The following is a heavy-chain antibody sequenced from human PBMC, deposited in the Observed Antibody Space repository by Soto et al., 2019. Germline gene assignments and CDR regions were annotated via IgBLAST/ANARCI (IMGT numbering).Heavy chain of an antibody. CDR3: AREILVVAATDNWFDP. CDR1: GGSISSGGYY. Sequence: QVQLQESGPGLVKPSQTLSLTCTVSGGSISSGGYYWSWIRQHPGKGLEWIGYIYYSGSTYYNPSLKSRVTISVDTSKNPLSLKLSSVTAADTAVYYCAREILVVAATDNWFDPWGQGTLVTVSS. V-gene: IGHV4-31*03. J-gene: IGHJ5*02. D-gene: IGHD2-15*01. CDR2: IYYSGST.